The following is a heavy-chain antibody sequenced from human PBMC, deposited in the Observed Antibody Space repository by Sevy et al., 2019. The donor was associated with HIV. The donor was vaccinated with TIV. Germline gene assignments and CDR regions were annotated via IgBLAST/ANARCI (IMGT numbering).Heavy chain of an antibody. Sequence: SETLSLTCTVSCGSISSSSYYWGWIRQPPGKGLEWIGSIYYSGSTYYNPSLKSRVTISVDTSKNQFSLKLSSVTAADTAVYYCARRLVITGTTAGGYFDYWGQGTLVTVSS. CDR1: CGSISSSSYY. J-gene: IGHJ4*02. CDR3: ARRLVITGTTAGGYFDY. CDR2: IYYSGST. D-gene: IGHD1-20*01. V-gene: IGHV4-39*01.